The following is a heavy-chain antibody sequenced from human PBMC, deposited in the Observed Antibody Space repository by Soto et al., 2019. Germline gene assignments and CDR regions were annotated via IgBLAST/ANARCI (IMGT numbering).Heavy chain of an antibody. CDR2: ISPTSYYI. V-gene: IGHV3-21*01. D-gene: IGHD6-19*01. CDR3: ARALQWLKGCCDVFDM. J-gene: IGHJ3*02. Sequence: EVQLVESGGGLVKPGGSLRLSCAASGVTFGSFSMNWVRQAPGKGLEWVSSISPTSYYIYYADSVKGRFTISRDNAKNSLYLQMNSLRAEDTALYYCARALQWLKGCCDVFDMWGQGTMVTVSS. CDR1: GVTFGSFS.